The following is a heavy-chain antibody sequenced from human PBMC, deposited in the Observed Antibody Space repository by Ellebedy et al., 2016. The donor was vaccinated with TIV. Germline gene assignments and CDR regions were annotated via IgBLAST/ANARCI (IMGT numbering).Heavy chain of an antibody. J-gene: IGHJ4*02. CDR2: IKEDGSEA. CDR1: GFTFSGYW. CDR3: ARAGGRHSTGSGFY. D-gene: IGHD2-2*01. Sequence: GESLKISCAASGFTFSGYWMSWVRQAPGKGLEWVANIKEDGSEAYYVDSVKGRFTISRDNAKNSLYPQMSNRRAEDTAVFYWARAGGRHSTGSGFYWGQGTRVTVST. V-gene: IGHV3-7*03.